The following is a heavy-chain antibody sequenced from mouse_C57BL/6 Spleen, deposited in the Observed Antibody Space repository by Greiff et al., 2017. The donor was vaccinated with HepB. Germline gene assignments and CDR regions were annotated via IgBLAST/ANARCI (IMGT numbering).Heavy chain of an antibody. CDR2: IWTGGGT. J-gene: IGHJ4*01. CDR1: GFSLTSYA. CDR3: ASDGYRDY. V-gene: IGHV2-9-1*01. Sequence: VKLMESGPGLVAPSQSLSISCTVSGFSLTSYAISWVRQPPGKGLEWLGVIWTGGGTNYNSALKSRLSSSKDNSKSQVFLKMNSLQTADTARDYCASDGYRDYWGQGTSVTVSA. D-gene: IGHD2-3*01.